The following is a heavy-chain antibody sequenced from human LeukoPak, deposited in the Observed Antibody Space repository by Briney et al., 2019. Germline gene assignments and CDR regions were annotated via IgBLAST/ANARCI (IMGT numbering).Heavy chain of an antibody. D-gene: IGHD3-16*01. CDR2: IYSGRNT. J-gene: IGHJ5*02. CDR3: ARGLTCPDL. V-gene: IGHV3-66*01. Sequence: GGSLRLSCAASGFTVNDNFMNWVRQAPGQGLEWVSIIYSGRNTYYADSVKGRFTISRDNSKNTLYLQMDSLRAEDTAVYYCARGLTCPDLWGQGTLVTVSS. CDR1: GFTVNDNF.